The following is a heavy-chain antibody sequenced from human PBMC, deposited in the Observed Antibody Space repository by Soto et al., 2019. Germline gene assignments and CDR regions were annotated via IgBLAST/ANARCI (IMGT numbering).Heavy chain of an antibody. CDR3: ARVHVDIVATIKAVAAPFDY. Sequence: ASVKVSCKASGYTFTSYGISWVRQAPGQGLEWMGWISAYNGNTNYAQKLQGRVTMTTDTSTSTAYMELRSLRSDDTAVYYCARVHVDIVATIKAVAAPFDYLGHQTLVTVSS. CDR2: ISAYNGNT. CDR1: GYTFTSYG. J-gene: IGHJ4*01. D-gene: IGHD5-12*01. V-gene: IGHV1-18*01.